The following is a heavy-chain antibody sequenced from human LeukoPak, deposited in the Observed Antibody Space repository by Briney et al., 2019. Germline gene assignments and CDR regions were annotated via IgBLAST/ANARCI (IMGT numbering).Heavy chain of an antibody. J-gene: IGHJ4*02. V-gene: IGHV4-39*01. CDR3: ARHGRRRIGLTMIVVYYFDY. CDR2: IYYSGST. D-gene: IGHD3-22*01. Sequence: SETLSLTCTVSGGSFSSSSYYWAWIRQPPGKGLEWIGSIYYSGSTYHNPSLKSRVTISVDTSKNQFSLRLSSVTAADTAVYYCARHGRRRIGLTMIVVYYFDYWGQGTLVTASS. CDR1: GGSFSSSSYY.